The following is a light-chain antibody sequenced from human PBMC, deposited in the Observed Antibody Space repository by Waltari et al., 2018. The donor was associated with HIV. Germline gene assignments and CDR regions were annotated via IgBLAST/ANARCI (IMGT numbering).Light chain of an antibody. Sequence: DIQMTQSPSSVSASVGATVTITCRASQDIGSRLAWYQQRPGKAPKLLIYAASTLQTGVPSRFSGSGSGTDFTLTISSLQPEDFATYYCQEATNFPFTFGPGTKVEI. CDR3: QEATNFPFT. CDR1: QDIGSR. V-gene: IGKV1-12*02. J-gene: IGKJ3*01. CDR2: AAS.